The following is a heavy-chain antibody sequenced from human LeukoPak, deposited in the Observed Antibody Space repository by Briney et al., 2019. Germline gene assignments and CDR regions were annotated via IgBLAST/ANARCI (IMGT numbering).Heavy chain of an antibody. J-gene: IGHJ4*02. CDR2: IYHSGST. Sequence: SETLSLTCAVSGYSISSGYYWGWIRQPPGKGLEWIGSIYHSGSTYYNPSLKSRVTISVDTSKNHFSLKLSSVTAADTAVYYCARRQTESGLDYWGQGTLVTVSS. V-gene: IGHV4-38-2*01. CDR1: GYSISSGYY. D-gene: IGHD1-26*01. CDR3: ARRQTESGLDY.